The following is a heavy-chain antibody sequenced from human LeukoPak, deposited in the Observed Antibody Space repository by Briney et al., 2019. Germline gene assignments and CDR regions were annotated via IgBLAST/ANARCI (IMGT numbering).Heavy chain of an antibody. CDR2: IYTTGST. CDR3: TRTLYYGDFADDAFDI. D-gene: IGHD4-17*01. J-gene: IGHJ3*02. Sequence: SETLSLTCTVSGGSISSYYWNWIRQPAGKGLEWIGRIYTTGSTNYNPSLKSRVTMSVDTSKNQFSLKLSSVTAADTAMYYCTRTLYYGDFADDAFDIWGQGTMVTVSS. CDR1: GGSISSYY. V-gene: IGHV4-4*07.